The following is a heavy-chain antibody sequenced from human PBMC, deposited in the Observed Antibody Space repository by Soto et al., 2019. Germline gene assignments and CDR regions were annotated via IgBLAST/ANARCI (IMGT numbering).Heavy chain of an antibody. D-gene: IGHD4-17*01. CDR2: ISYDGGSK. CDR3: ARDVNFGDYFSYAFDM. J-gene: IGHJ3*02. V-gene: IGHV3-30-3*01. CDR1: GFTFSNYA. Sequence: QVQLVESGGGVVQPGRSLRLSCAASGFTFSNYAMHWVRQAPGKGLEWVAVISYDGGSKYYADSVKGRFTISRDNTKNTLYLQINSRGDEDTDVYYCARDVNFGDYFSYAFDMWGQGTMVTVSA.